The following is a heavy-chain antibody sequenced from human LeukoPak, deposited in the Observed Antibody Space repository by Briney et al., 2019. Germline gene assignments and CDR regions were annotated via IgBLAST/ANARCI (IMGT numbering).Heavy chain of an antibody. CDR2: IRSGSSAM. D-gene: IGHD1-26*01. Sequence: GGSLRLSCAASGFTFSNYIMNWVRQAPGKGLEWISYIRSGSSAMYYADSVKGRFTISRDDAKNSLYLQMNSLRAEDTAVYYCAREGGGGSYSDYWGQGTLVTVSS. CDR1: GFTFSNYI. V-gene: IGHV3-48*01. J-gene: IGHJ4*02. CDR3: AREGGGGSYSDY.